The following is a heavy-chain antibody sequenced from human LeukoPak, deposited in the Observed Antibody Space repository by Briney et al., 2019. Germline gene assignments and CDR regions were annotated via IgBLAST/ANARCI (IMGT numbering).Heavy chain of an antibody. Sequence: ASVNVSCKASGYTFTSYGISWVRQAPGQGLEWMGWISAYNGNTNYAQKLQGRVTMTTDTSTSTAYMELRSLRSDDTAVYYCAKMATAATLLSWFDPWGQGTLVTVSS. CDR2: ISAYNGNT. CDR3: AKMATAATLLSWFDP. D-gene: IGHD2-15*01. J-gene: IGHJ5*02. CDR1: GYTFTSYG. V-gene: IGHV1-18*01.